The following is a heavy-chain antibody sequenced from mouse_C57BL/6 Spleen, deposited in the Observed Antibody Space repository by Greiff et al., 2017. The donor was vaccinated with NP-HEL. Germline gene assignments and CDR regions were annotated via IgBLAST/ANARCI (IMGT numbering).Heavy chain of an antibody. CDR2: IDPEDGES. V-gene: IGHV14-2*01. CDR1: GFNIKDYY. CDR3: FPRRGREDYLDY. J-gene: IGHJ2*01. Sequence: EVQLQQSGAELVKPGASVKLSCTASGFNIKDYYMHWVKQRTEQGLEWIGRIDPEDGESKYAPKFQGKATITADTSSNTAYLQLSSLTTEDPAVYYRFPRRGREDYLDYGSQGTTPTVAS. D-gene: IGHD3-3*01.